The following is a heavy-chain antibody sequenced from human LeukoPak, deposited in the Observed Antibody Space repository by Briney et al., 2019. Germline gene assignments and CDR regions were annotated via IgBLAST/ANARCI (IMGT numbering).Heavy chain of an antibody. V-gene: IGHV1-46*01. CDR3: ARDHGYYYDSRPAP. CDR1: GYTFTGYY. D-gene: IGHD3-22*01. CDR2: INPSGGST. J-gene: IGHJ5*02. Sequence: ASVKVSCKASGYTFTGYYMHWVRQAPGQGLEWMGVINPSGGSTSYAQKFQGRVTMTTDTSTSTAYMELRSLRSDDTAVYYCARDHGYYYDSRPAPWGQGTLVTVSS.